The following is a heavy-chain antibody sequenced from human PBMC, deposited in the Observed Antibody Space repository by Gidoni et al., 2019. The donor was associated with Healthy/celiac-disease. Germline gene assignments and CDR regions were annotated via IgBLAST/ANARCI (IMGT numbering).Heavy chain of an antibody. D-gene: IGHD6-19*01. V-gene: IGHV4-38-2*02. J-gene: IGHJ4*02. Sequence: QVQLQESGPGLVKPSETLSLTCAVSGYSISSGYYWGWIRQPPGKGLEWIGSIYHSGSTYYNPSLKSRVTISVDTSKNQCSLKLSSVTAADTAVYYCAREGSSGWYLSWGQGTLVTVSS. CDR2: IYHSGST. CDR1: GYSISSGYY. CDR3: AREGSSGWYLS.